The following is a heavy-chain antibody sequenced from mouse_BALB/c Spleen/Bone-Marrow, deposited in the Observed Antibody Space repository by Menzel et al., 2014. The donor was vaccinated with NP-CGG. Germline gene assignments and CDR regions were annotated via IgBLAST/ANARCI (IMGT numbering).Heavy chain of an antibody. CDR2: ISSGSSTI. V-gene: IGHV5-17*02. CDR1: GFTFSSFG. D-gene: IGHD2-10*02. Sequence: EVKLMESGGGLVQPGGSRKLSCAASGFTFSSFGIHWVRQAPEKGLEWVAYISSGSSTIYYADTVKGRFTISRDNPKNTLFLQMTSLRSEDTAMYYCARSGYGDYYAMDCWGQGTSVTVSS. CDR3: ARSGYGDYYAMDC. J-gene: IGHJ4*01.